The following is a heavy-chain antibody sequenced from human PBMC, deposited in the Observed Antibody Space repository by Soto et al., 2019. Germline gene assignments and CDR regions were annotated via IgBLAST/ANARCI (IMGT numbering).Heavy chain of an antibody. D-gene: IGHD6-13*01. CDR2: IGAYNGNT. J-gene: IGHJ6*02. CDR1: GYTFTSYG. V-gene: IGHV1-18*04. Sequence: ASVKVSCKSSGYTFTSYGISWVRQAPGQGLEWMGWIGAYNGNTNYAQKLQGRVTMTTDTSTSTAYMELRSLRSDDTAVYYCARRGGRAAAGRFHYYYGMDVWGQGTTVTVSS. CDR3: ARRGGRAAAGRFHYYYGMDV.